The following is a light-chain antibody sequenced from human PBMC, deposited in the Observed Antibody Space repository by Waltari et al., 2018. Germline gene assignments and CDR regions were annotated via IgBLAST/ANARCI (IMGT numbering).Light chain of an antibody. V-gene: IGKV1-8*01. CDR2: AAS. Sequence: AIRMTQSPSSLSASTRDRVTITCRASQSVSTYLAWYQQKPGKAPKLLIYAASTLQRGVPLRFSGSGSGTDFTLSISCLQSEDFATYYCQQYYDYQRSFGQGTKVEIK. J-gene: IGKJ1*01. CDR1: QSVSTY. CDR3: QQYYDYQRS.